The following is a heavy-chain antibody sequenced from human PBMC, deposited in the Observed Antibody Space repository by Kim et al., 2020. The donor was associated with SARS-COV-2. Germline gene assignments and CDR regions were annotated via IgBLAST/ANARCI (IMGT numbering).Heavy chain of an antibody. CDR3: ARDPRRYSYQGADAFDI. Sequence: GGSLRLSCAASGFTFSSYSMNWVRQAPGKGLEWVSSISSSSSYIYYADSVKGRFTISRDNAKNSLYLQMNSLRAEDTAVYYCARDPRRYSYQGADAFDIWGQGTMVTVSS. V-gene: IGHV3-21*01. CDR2: ISSSSSYI. D-gene: IGHD5-18*01. CDR1: GFTFSSYS. J-gene: IGHJ3*02.